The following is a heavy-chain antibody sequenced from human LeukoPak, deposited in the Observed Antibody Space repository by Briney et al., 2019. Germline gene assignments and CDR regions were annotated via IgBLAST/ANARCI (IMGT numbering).Heavy chain of an antibody. D-gene: IGHD3-16*01. CDR3: AKGLGGRGSYGYFQH. J-gene: IGHJ1*01. Sequence: PGGSLRLSCAVSGFTFSSYAMRWVRRAPGGGVEGVTAIICSGGSTYYADSVKGRFTISRDNSKHRLSLQMNTLRAEDTAVYHCAKGLGGRGSYGYFQHWGQGTLVTVSS. V-gene: IGHV3-23*01. CDR1: GFTFSSYA. CDR2: IICSGGST.